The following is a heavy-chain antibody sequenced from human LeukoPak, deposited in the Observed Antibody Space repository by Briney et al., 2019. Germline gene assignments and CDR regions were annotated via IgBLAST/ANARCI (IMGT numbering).Heavy chain of an antibody. V-gene: IGHV4-34*01. Sequence: SETLSLTCAVYGGSFSGYYWSWIRQPPGKGLELIGEINHSGSTNYNPSLKSRVTISVDTSKNQFSLKLSSVTAADTAVYYCARVGCSGGSCEFDYWGQGTLVTVSS. CDR1: GGSFSGYY. D-gene: IGHD2-15*01. CDR2: INHSGST. J-gene: IGHJ4*02. CDR3: ARVGCSGGSCEFDY.